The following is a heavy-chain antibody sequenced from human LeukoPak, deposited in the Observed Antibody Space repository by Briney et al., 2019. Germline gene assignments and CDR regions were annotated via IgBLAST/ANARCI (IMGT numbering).Heavy chain of an antibody. CDR1: GGSFRTYP. CDR3: ATSGSGRSWDWFAP. D-gene: IGHD3-10*01. CDR2: LSQFFRTT. J-gene: IGHJ5*02. V-gene: IGHV1-69*05. Sequence: SVKVSCKASGGSFRTYPISWVRQAPGQGLEWMGGLSQFFRTTNYTQKFQGRLTISTDESSATAYMELSDLRSDDTAIYYCATSGSGRSWDWFAPWGQGTPLTVSS.